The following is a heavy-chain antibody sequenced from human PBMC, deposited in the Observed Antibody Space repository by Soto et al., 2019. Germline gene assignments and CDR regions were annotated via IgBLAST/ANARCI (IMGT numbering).Heavy chain of an antibody. CDR1: GGSISSSSYY. Sequence: QLQLQESGPGLVKPSETLSLTCTVSGGSISSSSYYWGWIRQPPGKGLEWIGSIYYSGSTYYNPSLKSRVTISVDTSKNQFSLKLSSVTAADTAVYYCARHYGDYGGMFDYWGQGTLVTVSS. CDR2: IYYSGST. J-gene: IGHJ4*02. D-gene: IGHD4-17*01. CDR3: ARHYGDYGGMFDY. V-gene: IGHV4-39*01.